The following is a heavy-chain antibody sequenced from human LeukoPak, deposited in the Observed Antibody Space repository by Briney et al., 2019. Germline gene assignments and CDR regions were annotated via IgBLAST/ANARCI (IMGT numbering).Heavy chain of an antibody. CDR3: ARGCYCTNGVCYSKLQNWFDP. J-gene: IGHJ5*02. CDR2: IYYSGST. CDR1: GGSISSYY. D-gene: IGHD2-8*01. Sequence: SETLSLTCTVSGGSISSYYWSWIRQHPGKGLEWIGYIYYSGSTYYNPSLKSRVTISVDTSKNQFSLKLSSVTAADTAVYYCARGCYCTNGVCYSKLQNWFDPWGQGTLVTVSS. V-gene: IGHV4-59*06.